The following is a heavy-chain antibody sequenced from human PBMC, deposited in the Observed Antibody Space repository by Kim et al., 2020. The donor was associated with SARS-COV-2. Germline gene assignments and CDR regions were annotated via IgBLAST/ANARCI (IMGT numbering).Heavy chain of an antibody. CDR2: ISAYNGNT. CDR1: GYTFTSYG. V-gene: IGHV1-18*01. Sequence: ASVKVSCKASGYTFTSYGISWVRQAPGQGLEWMGWISAYNGNTNYAQKLQGRVTMTTDTSTSTAYMELRSLRSDDTAVYYCARTGNGRYSYAETQNFDYWGQGTLVTVSS. CDR3: ARTGNGRYSYAETQNFDY. J-gene: IGHJ4*02. D-gene: IGHD5-18*01.